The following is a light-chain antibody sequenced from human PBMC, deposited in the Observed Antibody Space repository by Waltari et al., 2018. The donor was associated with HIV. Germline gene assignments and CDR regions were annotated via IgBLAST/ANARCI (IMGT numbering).Light chain of an antibody. CDR3: QSYDMSQSGSLV. CDR2: DGN. Sequence: QSVLTQPPSVSGAPGQRVTIACTGTRSNIGAGFDVHWYQQIPGNAPKLLIYDGNVRPSGVPYRFSGSKSGPSASRAIPGLQSEDEADDYCQSYDMSQSGSLVFGGGTKLTVL. V-gene: IGLV1-40*01. J-gene: IGLJ2*01. CDR1: RSNIGAGFD.